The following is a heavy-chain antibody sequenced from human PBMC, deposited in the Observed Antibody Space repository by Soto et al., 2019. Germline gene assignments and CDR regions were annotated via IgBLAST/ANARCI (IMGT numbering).Heavy chain of an antibody. V-gene: IGHV3-33*01. Sequence: GGSLRLSCAASGFTFSSYGMHWVRQAPGKGLEWVAVIWYDGSNKYYADSVKGRFTISRDNSKNTLYLQMNSLRAEDTAVYYCARDQGRSRGARPWVPWFSPWRQGTTVTV. CDR1: GFTFSSYG. CDR3: ARDQGRSRGARPWVPWFSP. D-gene: IGHD6-6*01. CDR2: IWYDGSNK. J-gene: IGHJ6*02.